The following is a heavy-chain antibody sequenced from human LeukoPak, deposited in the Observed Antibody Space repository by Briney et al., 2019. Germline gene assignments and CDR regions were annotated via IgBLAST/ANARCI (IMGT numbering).Heavy chain of an antibody. J-gene: IGHJ4*02. CDR3: AKVGEWAYYFDY. D-gene: IGHD1-26*01. CDR1: GFTFRRYA. CDR2: ISGSGGST. Sequence: PGGSLRLSCAASGFTFRRYAMRWVRQAPGKGLEWVSAISGSGGSTYYADSVKGRFTISRDNSKNTLHLQMNSLRAEDTAVYYCAKVGEWAYYFDYWGQGTLVTVSS. V-gene: IGHV3-23*01.